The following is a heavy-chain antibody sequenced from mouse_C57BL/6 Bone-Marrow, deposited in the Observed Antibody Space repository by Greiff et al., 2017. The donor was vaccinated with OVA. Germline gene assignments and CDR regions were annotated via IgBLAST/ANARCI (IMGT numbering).Heavy chain of an antibody. CDR1: GYTFTSYG. D-gene: IGHD2-2*01. Sequence: QVQLQQSGAELARPGASVKLSCKASGYTFTSYGISWVKQRTGQGLEWIGEIYPRSGNTYYNEKFKGKATLSADKFSSTAYMELRSLTSEDSAVYFCARGEWLRRAWFAYWGQGTLVTVSA. V-gene: IGHV1-81*01. CDR2: IYPRSGNT. CDR3: ARGEWLRRAWFAY. J-gene: IGHJ3*01.